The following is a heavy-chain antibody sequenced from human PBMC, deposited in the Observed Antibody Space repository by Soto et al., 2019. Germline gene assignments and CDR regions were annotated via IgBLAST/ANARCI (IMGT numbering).Heavy chain of an antibody. CDR3: GRGRGYSNAWGSYYSGMDV. CDR1: GGPFSNYY. Sequence: PSETLSLTCAIYGGPFSNYYWNWIRQPPGKGLEWMGKINHNGSTNYSPSLKSRLTISVDTSENQFSLKLISVTAADTAVYFCGRGRGYSNAWGSYYSGMDVWGQGTTVTSP. D-gene: IGHD6-19*01. CDR2: INHNGST. V-gene: IGHV4-34*01. J-gene: IGHJ6*02.